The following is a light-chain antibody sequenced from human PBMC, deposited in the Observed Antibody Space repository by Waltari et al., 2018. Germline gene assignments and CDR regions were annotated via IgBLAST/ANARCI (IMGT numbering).Light chain of an antibody. J-gene: IGKJ3*01. CDR3: VQRLQIRLT. Sequence: IVMTQSALSLSVTPGEPASISCTSSESLLNTDGYSYLDWYLQKPGQPQQLLMSLASYRTHGVTDNFSARGSGTNFTLTISKVEAEDVGLYYCVQRLQIRLTLGPGSRVDLK. CDR1: ESLLNTDGYSY. V-gene: IGKV2-28*01. CDR2: LAS.